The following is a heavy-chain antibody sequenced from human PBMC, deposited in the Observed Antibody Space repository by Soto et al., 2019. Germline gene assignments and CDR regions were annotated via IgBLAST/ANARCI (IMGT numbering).Heavy chain of an antibody. CDR1: GFTFSDHF. D-gene: IGHD3-16*01. J-gene: IGHJ4*02. V-gene: IGHV3-72*01. CDR3: ARDSLGTGDY. Sequence: EVQLVESGGGLVQPGGSLRLSCAASGFTFSDHFMDWVRQAPGKGLEWVGRARNKANSYTTEYVASVKGRFTISRDDSKNSLYLQMNMLKTEDTAVYYCARDSLGTGDYWGQGTLVTVSS. CDR2: ARNKANSYTT.